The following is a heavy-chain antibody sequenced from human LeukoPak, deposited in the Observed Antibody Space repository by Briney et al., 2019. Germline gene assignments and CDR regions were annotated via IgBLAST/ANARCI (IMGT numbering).Heavy chain of an antibody. Sequence: GGSLRLSCAASGFTFSSYWMNWVRQAPGKGLEWVANIKQDGSEKYYVDSVKGRFTISRDNAKNSLYLQMNSLRAEDTAVYYCARAGGYSFRDSFDYWGQGTLVTVSS. CDR3: ARAGGYSFRDSFDY. V-gene: IGHV3-7*01. CDR1: GFTFSSYW. J-gene: IGHJ4*02. D-gene: IGHD5-18*01. CDR2: IKQDGSEK.